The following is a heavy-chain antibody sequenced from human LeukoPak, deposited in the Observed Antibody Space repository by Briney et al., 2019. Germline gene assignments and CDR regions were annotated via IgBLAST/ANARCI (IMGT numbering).Heavy chain of an antibody. J-gene: IGHJ4*02. Sequence: GSLRLSCAASGFTFSSYGMHWVRQAPGKGLEWVAVISYDGSNKYYADSVKGRFTISRDNSKNTLYLQMNSLRAEDTAVYYCAKGQYYDFWSGYPNPYYFDYWGQGTLVTVSS. CDR1: GFTFSSYG. CDR3: AKGQYYDFWSGYPNPYYFDY. D-gene: IGHD3-3*01. V-gene: IGHV3-30*18. CDR2: ISYDGSNK.